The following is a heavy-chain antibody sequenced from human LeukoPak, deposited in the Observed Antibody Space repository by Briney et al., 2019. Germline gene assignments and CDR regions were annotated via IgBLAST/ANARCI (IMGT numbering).Heavy chain of an antibody. D-gene: IGHD2-2*01. CDR2: IRSKAYGGTT. J-gene: IGHJ4*02. CDR3: TRVGCSSTSCYFNY. CDR1: GFTFCDDA. Sequence: GGSLRLSCTASGFTFCDDAISWVRQAPGKGLEWVGFIRSKAYGGTTEYAASVKGRFTISRDDSKSIAYLQMNSLKTEDTAVYYCTRVGCSSTSCYFNYWGQGTLVTVSS. V-gene: IGHV3-49*04.